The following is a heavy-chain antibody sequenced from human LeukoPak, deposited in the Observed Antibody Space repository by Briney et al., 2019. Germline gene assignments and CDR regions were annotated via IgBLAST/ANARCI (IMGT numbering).Heavy chain of an antibody. D-gene: IGHD5-12*01. CDR2: IWSNTSNK. J-gene: IGHJ4*02. V-gene: IGHV3-33*06. Sequence: GGSLRLSCEAPGFTFSHYGMNWVRQAPGKGLEWVAAIWSNTSNKYYADSVKGRFTISRDNSKNTLYLQMNSLRVEDTAVYYCAKGAQIGFGYRSSLEHWGQGVLVTVSS. CDR1: GFTFSHYG. CDR3: AKGAQIGFGYRSSLEH.